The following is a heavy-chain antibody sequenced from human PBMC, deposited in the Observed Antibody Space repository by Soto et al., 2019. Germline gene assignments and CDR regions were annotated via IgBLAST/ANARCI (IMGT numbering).Heavy chain of an antibody. D-gene: IGHD3-22*01. J-gene: IGHJ4*02. CDR2: ISYDGSNK. V-gene: IGHV3-30-3*01. CDR1: GFTFSSYA. CDR3: ARNYYDSSGYYPYLVDFDY. Sequence: GGSLRLSCAASGFTFSSYAMHWVRQAPGKGQERVAVISYDGSNKYYADSVKGRFTISRDNSKNTLYLQMNSLRAEDTAVYYCARNYYDSSGYYPYLVDFDYWGQGTLVTVSS.